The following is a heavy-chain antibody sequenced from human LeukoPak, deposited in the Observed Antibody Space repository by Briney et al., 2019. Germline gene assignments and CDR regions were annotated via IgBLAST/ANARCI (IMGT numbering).Heavy chain of an antibody. CDR3: ARAKGPWRFDY. Sequence: SGGSLRLSCAASGFTFSSYDMHWVRQATGKGLEWVSAIGTTGDTYYPGSVKGRFTISRENAKNSLYLQMNSLRAGDTAVYYCARAKGPWRFDYWGQGTLVTVSS. CDR1: GFTFSSYD. V-gene: IGHV3-13*01. J-gene: IGHJ4*02. D-gene: IGHD1-1*01. CDR2: IGTTGDT.